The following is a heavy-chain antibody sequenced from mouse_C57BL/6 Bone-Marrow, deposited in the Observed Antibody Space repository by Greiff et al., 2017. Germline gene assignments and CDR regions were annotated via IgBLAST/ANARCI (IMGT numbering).Heavy chain of an antibody. CDR3: ARATVVGVGFAY. J-gene: IGHJ3*01. V-gene: IGHV1-54*01. Sequence: VQLQQSGAELVRPGTSVKVSCKASGYAFTNYLIEWVKQRPGQGLEWIGVINPGSGGTNYNEKFKGKATLTADKSSSTAYMQLSSLTSEDSAVYFCARATVVGVGFAYWGQGTLVTVSA. CDR2: INPGSGGT. CDR1: GYAFTNYL. D-gene: IGHD1-1*01.